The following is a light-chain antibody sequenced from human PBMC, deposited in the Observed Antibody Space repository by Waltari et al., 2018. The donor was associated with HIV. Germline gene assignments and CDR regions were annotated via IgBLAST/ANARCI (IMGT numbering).Light chain of an antibody. J-gene: IGLJ3*02. CDR2: KDS. V-gene: IGLV3-25*03. Sequence: SYELTQPPSVSVSPGQTARITCSGAALPKQYAYWYQQKPGQAPVLVIYKDSERPSGIPERFSGSSSGTTVTLTISGVQAEDEADYYCQSADSSDTYSWVFGGGTKLTVL. CDR1: ALPKQY. CDR3: QSADSSDTYSWV.